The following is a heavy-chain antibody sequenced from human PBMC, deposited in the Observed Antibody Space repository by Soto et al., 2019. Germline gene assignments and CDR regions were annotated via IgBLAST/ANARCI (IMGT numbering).Heavy chain of an antibody. Sequence: TLSLTCTVSGGSISSGAYYWSWIRQHPGKGLEWIGYIYYSGNNYYNPSLKSRVSISIDTSTHQFSLKMTSVTAADTAVYDCARDPRSAYYHDYWGREPWSPSPQ. CDR3: ARDPRSAYYHDY. CDR2: IYYSGNN. D-gene: IGHD3-3*01. J-gene: IGHJ4*02. V-gene: IGHV4-31*03. CDR1: GGSISSGAYY.